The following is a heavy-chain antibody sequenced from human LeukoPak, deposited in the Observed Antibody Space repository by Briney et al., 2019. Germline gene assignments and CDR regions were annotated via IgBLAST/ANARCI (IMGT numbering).Heavy chain of an antibody. V-gene: IGHV4-34*01. Sequence: SESLSLTCAVYGGSFSGYYWSWVRQPPGKGLEWVGEINHSGSTNYNPSLKSRVTISVDTSKNQFSLKLSSVTAADTAVYYCARTRYYYNSRSYGAPYYFDYWGEGTLVTVSS. J-gene: IGHJ4*02. CDR2: INHSGST. CDR3: ARTRYYYNSRSYGAPYYFDY. D-gene: IGHD3-10*01. CDR1: GGSFSGYY.